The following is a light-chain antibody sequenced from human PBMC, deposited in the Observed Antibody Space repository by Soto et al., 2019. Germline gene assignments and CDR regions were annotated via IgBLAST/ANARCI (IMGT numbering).Light chain of an antibody. CDR2: KAS. Sequence: DVQMTQTPSSLSASVGDRVILTCRASQSIGNWLAWYQQNPGKAPTLLIYKASSLESGVPTRFGGSGSGTDFTLTISSLPPEDFATYYCQQYNSYVFGPGTKVDIK. CDR3: QQYNSYV. J-gene: IGKJ3*01. CDR1: QSIGNW. V-gene: IGKV1-5*03.